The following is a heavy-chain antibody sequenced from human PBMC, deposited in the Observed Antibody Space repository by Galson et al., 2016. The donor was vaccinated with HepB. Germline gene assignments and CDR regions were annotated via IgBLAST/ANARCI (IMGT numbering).Heavy chain of an antibody. V-gene: IGHV3-53*01. J-gene: IGHJ4*02. Sequence: SLRLSCAASGFTVSSSDMSWVRQGPGKGREWVSVIYSVGSTYYADSVKGPFTISRDNSKNQLYLQMNSLKAEDTAVYYCARDEGYSNGWSDWGQGTLVTVSS. D-gene: IGHD6-19*01. CDR2: IYSVGST. CDR3: ARDEGYSNGWSD. CDR1: GFTVSSSD.